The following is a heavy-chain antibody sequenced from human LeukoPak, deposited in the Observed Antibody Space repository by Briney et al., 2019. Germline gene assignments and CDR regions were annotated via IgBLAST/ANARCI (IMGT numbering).Heavy chain of an antibody. Sequence: PGGSLTLSCAASGFTFSSYAMHWVRQAPGKGLEWVAVISYDGSNKYYADSVKGRFTISRDNSKNTLYLQMNSLRAEDTAVYYCARSPGTAIDYWGQGTLVTVSS. CDR1: GFTFSSYA. D-gene: IGHD5-18*01. V-gene: IGHV3-30-3*01. CDR3: ARSPGTAIDY. J-gene: IGHJ4*02. CDR2: ISYDGSNK.